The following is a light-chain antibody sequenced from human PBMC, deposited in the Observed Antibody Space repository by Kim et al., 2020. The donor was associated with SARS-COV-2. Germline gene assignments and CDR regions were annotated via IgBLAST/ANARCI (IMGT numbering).Light chain of an antibody. Sequence: SSELTQDPAVSVALGQTVRITCQGDSLRSYYATWYQQKPGQAPILVIYGKNNRPSGIPDRFSGSSSGNTASLTITGTQAGDEADYYCNSRDSNDNVVFGGGNKPTVL. CDR3: NSRDSNDNVV. J-gene: IGLJ2*01. CDR2: GKN. V-gene: IGLV3-19*01. CDR1: SLRSYY.